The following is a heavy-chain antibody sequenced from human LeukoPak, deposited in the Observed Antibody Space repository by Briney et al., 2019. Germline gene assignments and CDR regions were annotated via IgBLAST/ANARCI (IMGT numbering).Heavy chain of an antibody. CDR1: GFTLSSYE. J-gene: IGHJ4*02. D-gene: IGHD3-3*01. Sequence: VQPGGSLRLSCTVSGFTLSSYEMSWIRQAPGKGLEWVSAISGSGGSTYYADSVKGRFTISRDNSKNTLYLQMNSLRAEDTAVYYCAKGDSYLATIFGSDYWGQGTLVTVSS. V-gene: IGHV3-23*01. CDR2: ISGSGGST. CDR3: AKGDSYLATIFGSDY.